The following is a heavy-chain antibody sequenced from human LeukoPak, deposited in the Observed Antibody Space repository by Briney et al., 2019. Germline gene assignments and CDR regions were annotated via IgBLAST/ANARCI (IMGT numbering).Heavy chain of an antibody. CDR1: GYTLTELS. D-gene: IGHD3-22*01. CDR2: FDPEDGET. V-gene: IGHV1-24*01. J-gene: IGHJ4*02. CDR3: ARDIKYYYDSSGYLVY. Sequence: GASVKVSCKVSGYTLTELSMHWVRQVPGKGLEWMGGFDPEDGETIYAQKLQGRVTMTTDTSTSTAYMELRSLRSDDTAVYYCARDIKYYYDSSGYLVYWGQGTLVTVSS.